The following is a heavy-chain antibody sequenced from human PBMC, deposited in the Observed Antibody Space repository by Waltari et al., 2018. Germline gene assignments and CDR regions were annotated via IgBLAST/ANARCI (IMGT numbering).Heavy chain of an antibody. Sequence: QMQLVQSGPEVKKPGTSVKVSCKASGFTFTSSAVQWVRQARGQRLEWIGWIVVGSGNTNYAQKFQERVTITRDMSTSTAYMELSSLRSEDTAVYYCAAPYSSSSAPSYYYYGMDVWGQGTTVTVSS. J-gene: IGHJ6*02. CDR1: GFTFTSSA. V-gene: IGHV1-58*01. D-gene: IGHD6-6*01. CDR2: IVVGSGNT. CDR3: AAPYSSSSAPSYYYYGMDV.